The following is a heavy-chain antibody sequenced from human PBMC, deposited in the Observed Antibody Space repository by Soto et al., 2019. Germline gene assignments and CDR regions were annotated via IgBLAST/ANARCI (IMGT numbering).Heavy chain of an antibody. CDR2: IYYSGST. Sequence: PSETLSLTCTVSGGSISSGGYYWSWIRQHPGKGLEWIGYIYYSGSTYYNPSLKSRVTISVDTSKNQFSLKLSSVTAADTAVYYCARTINTGTYYYYMDVWGKGTTVTVSS. D-gene: IGHD5-12*01. CDR3: ARTINTGTYYYYMDV. J-gene: IGHJ6*03. CDR1: GGSISSGGYY. V-gene: IGHV4-31*03.